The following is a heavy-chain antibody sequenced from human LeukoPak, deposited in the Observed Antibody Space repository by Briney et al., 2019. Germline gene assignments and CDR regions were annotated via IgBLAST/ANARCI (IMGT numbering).Heavy chain of an antibody. Sequence: SETLSLTCAVYIDSFSNYHWNWIRQTPAKGMEWIGEVNESGGTNISPSLRSRVILSVDTSKNQFSLKLSSVTAADTAVYYCARGRSGAARPKRYYYMDVWGKGTTVTVSS. V-gene: IGHV4-34*01. D-gene: IGHD6-6*01. CDR3: ARGRSGAARPKRYYYMDV. CDR2: VNESGGT. J-gene: IGHJ6*03. CDR1: IDSFSNYH.